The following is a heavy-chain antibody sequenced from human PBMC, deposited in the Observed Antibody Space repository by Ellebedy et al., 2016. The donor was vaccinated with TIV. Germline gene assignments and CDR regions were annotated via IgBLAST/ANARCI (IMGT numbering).Heavy chain of an antibody. CDR1: GFTFSRST. V-gene: IGHV3-21*01. CDR2: IISSGTYI. J-gene: IGHJ4*02. CDR3: TNLVGDTKDY. Sequence: PGGSLRLSCAASGFTFSRSTMNWVRQAPGKGLEWVSYIISSGTYIYYADSVKGRFTVSRDNAKNSLFLQMNRLRAEDKAVYYCTNLVGDTKDYWGQGTVVTVSS. D-gene: IGHD1-26*01.